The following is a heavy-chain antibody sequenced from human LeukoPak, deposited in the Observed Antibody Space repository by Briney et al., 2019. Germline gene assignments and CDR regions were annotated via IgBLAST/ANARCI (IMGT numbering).Heavy chain of an antibody. CDR2: IRYDGSNK. D-gene: IGHD6-13*01. Sequence: GGSLRLSCAASGFTFSSYGMHWVRQAPGKGLEWVAFIRYDGSNKYYADSVKGRFTISRDNSKNTLYLQMNSLRAEDTAVYYCAKDRGKYSSSWYAFDYWGQGTLVTVSS. J-gene: IGHJ4*02. CDR3: AKDRGKYSSSWYAFDY. CDR1: GFTFSSYG. V-gene: IGHV3-30*02.